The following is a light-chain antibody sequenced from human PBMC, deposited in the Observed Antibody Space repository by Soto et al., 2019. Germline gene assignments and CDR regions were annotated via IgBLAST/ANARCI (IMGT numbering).Light chain of an antibody. J-gene: IGKJ1*01. CDR1: QSISSY. V-gene: IGKV1-5*03. CDR3: QQYNSYSRT. CDR2: KAS. Sequence: IQMTQSPSSLSASVGGRVTITCRASQSISSYLNWYQQKPGKAPKLLIYKASSLESGVPSRFSGSGSGTEFALTISSLQPDDFATYYCQQYNSYSRTFGQGTKVDIK.